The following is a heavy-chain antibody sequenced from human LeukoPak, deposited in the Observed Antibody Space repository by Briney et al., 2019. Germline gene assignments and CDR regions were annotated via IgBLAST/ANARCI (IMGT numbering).Heavy chain of an antibody. J-gene: IGHJ6*03. CDR2: IGGSGDTT. CDR3: AKGGSNSRSGTYYMHV. Sequence: GGSLRLSCAASGFSFSSYAMSWVRQAPGKGLQWVSTIGGSGDTTYYADSVKGRFTISRDNSKITLDLQMNSLRADDTAVYYCAKGGSNSRSGTYYMHVWGKGTTVTVSS. CDR1: GFSFSSYA. D-gene: IGHD2-15*01. V-gene: IGHV3-23*01.